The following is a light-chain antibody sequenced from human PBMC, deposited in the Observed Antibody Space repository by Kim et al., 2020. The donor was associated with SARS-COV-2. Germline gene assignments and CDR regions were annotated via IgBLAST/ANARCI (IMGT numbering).Light chain of an antibody. Sequence: AIQMTQSPSSLSASVGDRVTITCRASQGIGNDLGWYQQKPGKAPKLLIYAASSLQSGVPSRFSGSGSGTDFTLTISSLQPEDFATYYCLQDYNYPYTFGQGTKLEI. CDR1: QGIGND. J-gene: IGKJ2*01. CDR3: LQDYNYPYT. V-gene: IGKV1-6*01. CDR2: AAS.